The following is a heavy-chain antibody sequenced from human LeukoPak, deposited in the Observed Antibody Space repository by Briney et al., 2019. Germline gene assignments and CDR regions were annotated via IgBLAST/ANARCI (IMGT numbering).Heavy chain of an antibody. J-gene: IGHJ4*02. D-gene: IGHD2-2*02. CDR1: GGTFSSYA. Sequence: SVTVSCMASGGTFSSYAISWVRQAPGQGLEWMGGIIPIFGTANYAQKFQGRVTITADESTSTAYMELSSLRSEDTAVYYCARGVGGIVVVPAAITGRSYFDYWGQGTLVTVSS. CDR3: ARGVGGIVVVPAAITGRSYFDY. V-gene: IGHV1-69*13. CDR2: IIPIFGTA.